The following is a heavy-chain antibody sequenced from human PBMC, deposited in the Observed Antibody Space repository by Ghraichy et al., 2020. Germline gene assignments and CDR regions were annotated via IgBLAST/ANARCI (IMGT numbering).Heavy chain of an antibody. CDR1: GGSFSGYY. Sequence: SETLSLTCAVYGGSFSGYYWSWIRQPPGKGLEWIWEINHSGSTNYNPSLKSRVTISVDTSKNQFSLKLSSVTAADTAVYYCARGPPSMIVVVIKGDYGMDVWGQGTTVTVSS. D-gene: IGHD3-22*01. V-gene: IGHV4-34*01. J-gene: IGHJ6*02. CDR2: INHSGST. CDR3: ARGPPSMIVVVIKGDYGMDV.